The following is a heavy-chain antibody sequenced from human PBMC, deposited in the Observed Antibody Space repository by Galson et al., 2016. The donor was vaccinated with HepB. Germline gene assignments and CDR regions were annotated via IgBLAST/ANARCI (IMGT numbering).Heavy chain of an antibody. CDR1: GYSFTSHW. J-gene: IGHJ4*02. D-gene: IGHD2-21*02. V-gene: IGHV5-51*01. Sequence: SGAEVKKPGDSLRISCRASGYSFTSHWIGWVRQVPGKGLEWLGIIYPGDSDTKYNPSCQGQVTISVDKSINTAFLQWNSLNVSDSAMYYCARSRVGGDYVYFDYWGQGTLATVSS. CDR2: IYPGDSDT. CDR3: ARSRVGGDYVYFDY.